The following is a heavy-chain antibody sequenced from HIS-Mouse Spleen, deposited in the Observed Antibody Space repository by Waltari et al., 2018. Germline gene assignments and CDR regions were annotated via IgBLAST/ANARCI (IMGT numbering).Heavy chain of an antibody. CDR2: IYHSGST. CDR1: GYSISSGYY. CDR3: AREIPYSSSWYDWYFDL. D-gene: IGHD6-13*01. V-gene: IGHV4-38-2*02. J-gene: IGHJ2*01. Sequence: QVQLQESGPGLVKPSETLSLTCTVSGYSISSGYYWGWIRHPPGEGLEWIGSIYHSGSTYYNPALKIRVTIAEDTSKNQFSLKLSSVTAADTAVYYCAREIPYSSSWYDWYFDLWGRGTLGTVSS.